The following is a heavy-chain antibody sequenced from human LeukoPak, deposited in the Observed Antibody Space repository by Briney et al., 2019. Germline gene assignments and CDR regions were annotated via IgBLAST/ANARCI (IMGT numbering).Heavy chain of an antibody. D-gene: IGHD3-22*01. V-gene: IGHV4-59*08. Sequence: SETLSLTCTVSGVSISSDHWNWIRQPPGEGLEWIGYFHYSGSTNYNPSLKSRVTISVDTSKNQFSLKLSSVTAADTAVYYCARHPTRGYYDSSGYYYYWYFDLWGRGTLVTVSS. CDR2: FHYSGST. CDR3: ARHPTRGYYDSSGYYYYWYFDL. J-gene: IGHJ2*01. CDR1: GVSISSDH.